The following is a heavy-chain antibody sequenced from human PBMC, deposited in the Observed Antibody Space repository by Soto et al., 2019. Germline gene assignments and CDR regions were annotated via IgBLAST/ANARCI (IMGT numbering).Heavy chain of an antibody. CDR1: GFTLSSYS. CDR2: ISSDGTEK. J-gene: IGHJ6*02. CDR3: ARMFGFSYAPANRGMDV. V-gene: IGHV3-30*04. D-gene: IGHD5-18*01. Sequence: QVQLVESGGGVAQPGRSLRLFCAASGFTLSSYSLHWVRQSPGKGLEWVAAISSDGTEKHYADSVKGRLTISRDNSKNTLSLQLNSIRTEDTAVYYCARMFGFSYAPANRGMDVWGQGTTVTVSS.